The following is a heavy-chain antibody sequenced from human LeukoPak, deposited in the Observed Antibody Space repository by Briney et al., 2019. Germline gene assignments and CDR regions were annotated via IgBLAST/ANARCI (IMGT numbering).Heavy chain of an antibody. CDR2: ISPYSGST. J-gene: IGHJ4*02. D-gene: IGHD6-13*01. CDR1: GYTFRSYG. V-gene: IGHV1-18*01. CDR3: ARALREYSSSWFSDF. Sequence: ASARVSCKASGYTFRSYGISWVRQAPGQGLEWMGWISPYSGSTNYPQKFQGRVTVTTDTSTSTAYMELRSLRSDDTAVYFCARALREYSSSWFSDFWGQGTLVTVSS.